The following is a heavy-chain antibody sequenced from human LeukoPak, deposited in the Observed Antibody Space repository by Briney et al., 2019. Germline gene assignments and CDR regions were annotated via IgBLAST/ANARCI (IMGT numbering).Heavy chain of an antibody. CDR1: GGSISSGGYY. CDR2: IYYSGST. CDR3: ARDPRYYDSSGLMS. V-gene: IGHV4-31*03. Sequence: PSQTLSLTCTVSGGSISSGGYYWSWIRQHPGKGLEWIGYIYYSGSTYYNPSLKSRVTTSVDTSKNQFSLKLSSVTAADTAVYYCARDPRYYDSSGLMSWGQGTLVTVSS. D-gene: IGHD3-22*01. J-gene: IGHJ5*02.